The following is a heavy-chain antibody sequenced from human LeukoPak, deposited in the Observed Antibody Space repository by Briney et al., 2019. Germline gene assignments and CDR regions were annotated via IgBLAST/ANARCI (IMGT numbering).Heavy chain of an antibody. CDR3: ATSARTYLGSSLDY. J-gene: IGHJ4*02. D-gene: IGHD2-15*01. Sequence: GGSLRLSCAASGFTFSTYWMHWVRQDPGKGLVWVSHISSDASITSYADPVKGRFTISRDNAKNTLYLQMNSLRAEDTALYYCATSARTYLGSSLDYWGQGTLVTVSS. CDR2: ISSDASIT. CDR1: GFTFSTYW. V-gene: IGHV3-74*01.